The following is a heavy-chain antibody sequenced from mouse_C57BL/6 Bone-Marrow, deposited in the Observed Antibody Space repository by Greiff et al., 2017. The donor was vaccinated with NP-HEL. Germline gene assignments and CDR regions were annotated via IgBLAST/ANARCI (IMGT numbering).Heavy chain of an antibody. CDR2: IDPSDSYT. Sequence: QFQLQQPGAELVMPGASVQLSCKASGYTFTSYWMHWVKQRPGQGLEWIGEIDPSDSYTNYNQKFKGKSTLTVDKSSSTAYMQLSSLTSEDSAVYYCAGDDYYYWGQGTTLTVSS. V-gene: IGHV1-69*01. CDR1: GYTFTSYW. CDR3: AGDDYYY. J-gene: IGHJ2*01. D-gene: IGHD2-4*01.